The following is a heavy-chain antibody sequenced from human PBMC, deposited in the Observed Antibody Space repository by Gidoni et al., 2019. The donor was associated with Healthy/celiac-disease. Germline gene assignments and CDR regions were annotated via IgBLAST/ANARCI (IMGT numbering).Heavy chain of an antibody. CDR2: IWYDGSNK. Sequence: QVQLVESGGGVVQPGRSLRLSCAASGFTFSSYGLPWVRQAPGKGLEWVAVIWYDGSNKYYADSVKGRFTISRDNSKNTLYLQMNSLRAEDTAVYYCARVGSSSWLPGWVYNWFDPWGQGTLVTVSS. D-gene: IGHD6-13*01. V-gene: IGHV3-33*01. CDR3: ARVGSSSWLPGWVYNWFDP. J-gene: IGHJ5*02. CDR1: GFTFSSYG.